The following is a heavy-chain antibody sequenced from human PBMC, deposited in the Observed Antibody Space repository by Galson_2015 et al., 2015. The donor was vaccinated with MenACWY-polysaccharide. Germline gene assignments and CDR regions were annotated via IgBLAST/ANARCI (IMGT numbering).Heavy chain of an antibody. J-gene: IGHJ6*02. CDR3: AKDRPLRGLTKYYYGMDV. Sequence: SLRLSCAASGFSFSGFDFSDYAMHWVRQTPGKGLEWLAVISYDGSNTYYADSVKGRFTVARDDSKNTVDLQMHSLRGEDTAVYYCAKDRPLRGLTKYYYGMDVWGQGTTVIVSS. D-gene: IGHD3-10*01. V-gene: IGHV3-30*18. CDR2: ISYDGSNT. CDR1: GFSFSGFD.